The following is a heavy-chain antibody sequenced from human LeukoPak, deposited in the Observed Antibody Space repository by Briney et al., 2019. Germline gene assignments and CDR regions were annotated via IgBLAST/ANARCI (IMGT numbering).Heavy chain of an antibody. CDR3: ARWSYP. CDR2: IFSGGST. J-gene: IGHJ5*02. D-gene: IGHD3-10*01. Sequence: GGSLRLSCAASGFSVSDNFMSWVRQAPGKGLEWVSVIFSGGSTIYADPVRGRFTVFRDDSKNTLYLQMNTLRVDDTAVYYCARWSYPWGQGTLVTVSS. V-gene: IGHV3-53*01. CDR1: GFSVSDNF.